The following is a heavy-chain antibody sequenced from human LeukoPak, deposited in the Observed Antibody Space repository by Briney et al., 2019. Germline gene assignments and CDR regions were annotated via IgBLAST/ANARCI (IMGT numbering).Heavy chain of an antibody. V-gene: IGHV3-23*01. CDR3: AKGPNYYYYYGMDV. J-gene: IGHJ6*02. CDR2: ISGSGSST. CDR1: GFTFSSYA. Sequence: GGSLRLSCAASGFTFSSYAMSWVRQAPGKGLEWVSAISGSGSSTYDADSVKGRFTISRDRSKNTLFLQMNSLRAEDTAAYYCAKGPNYYYYYGMDVWGQGTTVTVSS.